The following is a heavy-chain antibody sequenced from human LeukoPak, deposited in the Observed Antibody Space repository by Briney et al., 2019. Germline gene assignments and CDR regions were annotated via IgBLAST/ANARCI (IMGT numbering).Heavy chain of an antibody. CDR1: GGSMSGYY. CDR2: IHYTGIT. J-gene: IGHJ1*01. D-gene: IGHD2/OR15-2a*01. Sequence: SETLSLTCTVSGGSMSGYYWTWIRQPPGKTLEWIAYIHYTGITNYNPSLESRVTISVDTSRNQFSLRLRSVAAADTAVYYCARLRGNYFPDVWGQGTLVTVSS. V-gene: IGHV4-59*01. CDR3: ARLRGNYFPDV.